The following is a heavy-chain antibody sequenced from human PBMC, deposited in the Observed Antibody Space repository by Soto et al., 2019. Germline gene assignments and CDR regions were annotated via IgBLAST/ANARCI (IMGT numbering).Heavy chain of an antibody. CDR1: GGTFSSYA. J-gene: IGHJ6*02. CDR3: AREVVVLVPSAPCGMDV. Sequence: QVQLVQSGAEVKKPGSSVKVSCKASGGTFSSYAISWVRQAPGQGLEWMGGIIPIFGTANYAQKFQGRVTITAAESTSTAYMEPSSLRSAATAVYSCAREVVVLVPSAPCGMDVWGQGTTVTVSS. D-gene: IGHD2-2*01. CDR2: IIPIFGTA. V-gene: IGHV1-69*12.